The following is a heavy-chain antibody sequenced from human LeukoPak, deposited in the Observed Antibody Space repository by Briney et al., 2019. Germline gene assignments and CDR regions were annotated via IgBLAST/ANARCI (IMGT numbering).Heavy chain of an antibody. CDR3: ARGEEHGSGTVHFDY. Sequence: SETLSLTCAVSGASISSSHWWSWVRQPPRKGLEWIGEIYHGGSTNCNPSLKGRVTISVDRSNNQFSLRLTSVTAADTAVYYCARGEEHGSGTVHFDYWGQGTTVTVSS. J-gene: IGHJ4*03. V-gene: IGHV4-4*02. CDR1: GASISSSHW. CDR2: IYHGGST. D-gene: IGHD3-10*01.